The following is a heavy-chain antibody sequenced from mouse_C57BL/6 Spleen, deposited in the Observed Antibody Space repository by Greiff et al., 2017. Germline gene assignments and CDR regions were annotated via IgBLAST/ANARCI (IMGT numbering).Heavy chain of an antibody. CDR3: AIPTAHYYAMDY. CDR2: IHPNSGST. J-gene: IGHJ4*01. D-gene: IGHD3-1*01. V-gene: IGHV1-64*01. Sequence: QVQLQQSGAELVKPGASVKLSCKASGYTFTSYWMHWVKQRPGQGLEWIGMIHPNSGSTNYNEKFKSKATLTVDKSSSTAYMQLSSLTSEDSAVYYWAIPTAHYYAMDYWGQGTSVTVAA. CDR1: GYTFTSYW.